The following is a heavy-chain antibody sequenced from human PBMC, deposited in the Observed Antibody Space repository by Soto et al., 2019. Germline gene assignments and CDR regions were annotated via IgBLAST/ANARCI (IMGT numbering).Heavy chain of an antibody. D-gene: IGHD3-3*01. CDR3: ARGDQLRFLEWSPYGMDV. V-gene: IGHV4-59*01. Sequence: SETLCITWTVSVGSISIYDLSWIRQPPVKGLEWIGYIYYSGSTNYNPSLKSRVTIPVDTSKNQFSLKLSSVTAADTAVYYCARGDQLRFLEWSPYGMDVWGQGTTVTVSS. CDR2: IYYSGST. CDR1: VGSISIYD. J-gene: IGHJ6*02.